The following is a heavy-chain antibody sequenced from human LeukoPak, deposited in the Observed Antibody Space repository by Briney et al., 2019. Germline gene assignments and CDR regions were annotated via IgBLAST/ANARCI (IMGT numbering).Heavy chain of an antibody. CDR1: GYTFSNND. V-gene: IGHV1-8*01. J-gene: IGHJ4*02. D-gene: IGHD2-2*01. CDR3: ARSSKPDY. Sequence: ASVKVSCKASGYTFSNNDINWVRQATGQGLEWMGWMNPISGNTGFAQKFQGRVSITRDTAISTAYMEVSSLRSDDTAVYYCARSSKPDYWGQGTLVTVSS. CDR2: MNPISGNT.